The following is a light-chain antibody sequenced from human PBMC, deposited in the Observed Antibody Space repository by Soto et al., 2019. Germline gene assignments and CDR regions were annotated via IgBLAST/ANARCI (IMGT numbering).Light chain of an antibody. V-gene: IGKV3-20*01. CDR2: GAS. CDR3: QQYGSSLLT. CDR1: QSVRSSY. Sequence: EIVLTQSPDTLSLSPGERATLSCRASQSVRSSYLAWYQQKPGQAPRLLIYGASSRATGIPDRFSGSGSGTDFTLTIGRLEPEDFAVYFCQQYGSSLLTFGGGTKVDIK. J-gene: IGKJ4*01.